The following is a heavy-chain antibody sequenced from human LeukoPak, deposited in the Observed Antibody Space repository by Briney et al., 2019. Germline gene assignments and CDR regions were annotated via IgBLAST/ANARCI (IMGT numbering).Heavy chain of an antibody. V-gene: IGHV3-30-3*01. J-gene: IGHJ2*01. CDR1: GFTFSDYP. D-gene: IGHD2-2*01. Sequence: GRSLRLSRAASGFTFSDYPMHWVRQAPGQGLEWVAVISYDGTNKYYADSVKGRFTISRDDSKNTLYLQMNSLRTEDTAMYYCARGSAPRCSSPTCYRYWYFDLWGRGTLVTVSS. CDR2: ISYDGTNK. CDR3: ARGSAPRCSSPTCYRYWYFDL.